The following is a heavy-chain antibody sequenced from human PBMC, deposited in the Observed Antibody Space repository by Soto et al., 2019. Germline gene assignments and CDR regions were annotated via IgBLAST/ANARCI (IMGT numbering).Heavy chain of an antibody. D-gene: IGHD3-3*01. CDR3: ARGSLHYDFWSGYYGPLLNYYGMDV. Sequence: GASVKLSSKASGYTFTSYAMHWVRQAPGQRLEWMGWINAGNGNTKYSQKFQGRVTITRDTSASTAYMELSSLRSEDTAVYYCARGSLHYDFWSGYYGPLLNYYGMDVWGQGTTVTVSS. CDR2: INAGNGNT. J-gene: IGHJ6*02. CDR1: GYTFTSYA. V-gene: IGHV1-3*01.